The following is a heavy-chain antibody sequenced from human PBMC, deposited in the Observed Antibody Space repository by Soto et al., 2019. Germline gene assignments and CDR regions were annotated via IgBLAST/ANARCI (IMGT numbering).Heavy chain of an antibody. V-gene: IGHV4-34*01. CDR3: ARGLVSVVVACFDY. CDR1: GGSFSGYY. Sequence: QVQLQQWGAGLLKPSETLSLTCAVYGGSFSGYYWSWIRQPPGKGLEWIGEINHSGSTNYNPSLKSRVTISVDTSKNQFSLKLSSVTAADTAVYYCARGLVSVVVACFDYWGQGTLVTVSS. D-gene: IGHD2-15*01. CDR2: INHSGST. J-gene: IGHJ4*02.